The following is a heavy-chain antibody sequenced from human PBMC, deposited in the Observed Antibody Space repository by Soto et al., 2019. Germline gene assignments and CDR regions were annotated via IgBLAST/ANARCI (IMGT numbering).Heavy chain of an antibody. CDR2: ISGSGGST. CDR1: GFTFSSYG. V-gene: IGHV3-23*01. D-gene: IGHD2-8*01. CDR3: AKDSPVGVPLMRDLHD. J-gene: IGHJ1*01. Sequence: EVQLLESGGGLVQPGGSLRLSCAASGFTFSSYGMSWVRQAPGQGLEWVSVISGSGGSTYYADSVKGRFTLSRDNSKNTVYLQMNSLRAEDTAVYYCAKDSPVGVPLMRDLHDWGQGTLVTVSS.